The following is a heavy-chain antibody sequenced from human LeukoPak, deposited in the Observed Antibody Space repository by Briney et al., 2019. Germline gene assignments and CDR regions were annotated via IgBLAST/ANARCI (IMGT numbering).Heavy chain of an antibody. D-gene: IGHD1-14*01. J-gene: IGHJ4*02. Sequence: GGSLRLSCAASGFTFDDYAMHWVRQAPGKGLEWVSLISGDGGSTYYADSVKSRFTISRDNSKNSLYLQMNSLRTEDTALYYCAKDIEKEPMYYFDYWGQGTLVTVSS. CDR3: AKDIEKEPMYYFDY. V-gene: IGHV3-43*02. CDR1: GFTFDDYA. CDR2: ISGDGGST.